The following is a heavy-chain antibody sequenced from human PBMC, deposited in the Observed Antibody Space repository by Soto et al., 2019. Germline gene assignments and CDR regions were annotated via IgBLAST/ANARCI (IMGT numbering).Heavy chain of an antibody. J-gene: IGHJ4*02. CDR1: GLTFSSFA. CDR3: AKDRAFGYNPLDY. Sequence: EVELLESGGGLVQPGGSLRLSCAASGLTFSSFAMSWVRQVPGKGLEWVSSISGSGAGTYYADSVKCRFTVSRDNAKNILYLQMDSLRAEDTALYYCAKDRAFGYNPLDYWGQGTLVTVSS. D-gene: IGHD3-16*01. CDR2: ISGSGAGT. V-gene: IGHV3-23*01.